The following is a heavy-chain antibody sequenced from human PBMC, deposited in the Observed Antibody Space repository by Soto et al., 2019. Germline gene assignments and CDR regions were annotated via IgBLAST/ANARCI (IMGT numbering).Heavy chain of an antibody. D-gene: IGHD3-10*01. Sequence: VSXXTSXFXFTTSSXQWVRQTRGRRLEWIGWLVVATDGTKYAQNFHXRVXXXXXXXXXXXXMELNSLHYDDTAVYYCASSSGAYYGGLDFWGQXSLITVSS. CDR2: LVVATDGT. CDR3: ASSSGAYYGGLDF. V-gene: IGHV1-58*01. J-gene: IGHJ4*02. CDR1: XFXFTTSS.